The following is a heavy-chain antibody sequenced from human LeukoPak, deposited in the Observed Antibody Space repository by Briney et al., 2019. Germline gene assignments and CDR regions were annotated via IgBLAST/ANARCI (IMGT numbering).Heavy chain of an antibody. J-gene: IGHJ4*02. CDR3: AKVRAPRQYYFDY. Sequence: GTLSLTCDVSGGSITNNNWWSWVRQAPGKGLEWVSAISGSGGRTYYADSVKGRFTISRDNSKNTLYLQMNSLRAEDTAVYYCAKVRAPRQYYFDYWGQGTLVTVSS. V-gene: IGHV3-23*01. D-gene: IGHD1-26*01. CDR2: ISGSGGRT. CDR1: GGSITNNN.